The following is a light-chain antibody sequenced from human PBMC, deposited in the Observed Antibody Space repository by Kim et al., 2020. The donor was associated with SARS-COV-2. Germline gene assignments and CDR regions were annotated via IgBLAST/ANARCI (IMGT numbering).Light chain of an antibody. CDR2: VERSGSY. J-gene: IGLJ3*02. CDR3: ETWDSNTHRV. CDR1: SGHSTYI. Sequence: QPVLTQSSSASASLGSSVKLTCSLSSGHSTYIIAWHQQQPGKAPRYLMKVERSGSYNKGSGVPDRFSGSSSGADRYLTISNLQSEDEADYYCETWDSNTHRVFGGGTKVTVL. V-gene: IGLV4-60*03.